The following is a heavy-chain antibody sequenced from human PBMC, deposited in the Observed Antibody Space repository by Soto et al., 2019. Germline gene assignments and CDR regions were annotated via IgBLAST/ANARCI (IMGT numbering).Heavy chain of an antibody. CDR3: AREVGYGDFSAALLD. V-gene: IGHV1-69*01. D-gene: IGHD4-17*01. Sequence: VQLMQSGAEVKKPGSSVKVSCKASGGTFSSHSINWVRQAPGQGLEWMGGVISLFGTANYAHNFKGRVTITADQSTSTDYMELNSLRSDDTAVYYFAREVGYGDFSAALLDWGQGTLVTVSS. CDR1: GGTFSSHS. J-gene: IGHJ4*02. CDR2: VISLFGTA.